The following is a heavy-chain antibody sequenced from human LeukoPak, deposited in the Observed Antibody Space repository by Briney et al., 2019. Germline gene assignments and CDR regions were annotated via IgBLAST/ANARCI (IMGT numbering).Heavy chain of an antibody. CDR2: IYYSGST. J-gene: IGHJ4*02. CDR1: GGSISSSSYY. Sequence: SENLSLTCTVSGGSISSSSYYWGWIRQPPGKGLEWIGSIYYSGSTYYNPSLKSRVTISVDTSKNQFSLKLSSVTAADTAVYYCARRGMVTSALYYFDYWGQGTLVTVSS. D-gene: IGHD2-21*02. V-gene: IGHV4-39*01. CDR3: ARRGMVTSALYYFDY.